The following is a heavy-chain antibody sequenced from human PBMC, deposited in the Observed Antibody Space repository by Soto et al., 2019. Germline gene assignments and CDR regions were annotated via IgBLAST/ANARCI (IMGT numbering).Heavy chain of an antibody. CDR3: AKEYEYSSGWERIDY. CDR2: IGGVGGDT. Sequence: PGGALGLSCAGSGFTLPNSAMGWGRPGPGEGLEWVSAIGGVGGDTYYAGSVKGRFTISRDNSENTLYLQMNSLRAEDTAVYYCAKEYEYSSGWERIDYWGQGTLVTVSS. CDR1: GFTLPNSA. V-gene: IGHV3-23*01. D-gene: IGHD6-19*01. J-gene: IGHJ4*02.